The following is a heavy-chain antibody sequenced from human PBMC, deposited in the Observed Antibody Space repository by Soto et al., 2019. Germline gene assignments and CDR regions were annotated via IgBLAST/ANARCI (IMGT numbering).Heavy chain of an antibody. J-gene: IGHJ6*02. CDR3: ARGKVSDYYDSSGYYYPHYYYYGMDV. D-gene: IGHD3-22*01. CDR2: IIPIFGTA. Sequence: ASVKVSCKASGGTFSSYAISWVRQAPGQGLEWMGGIIPIFGTANYAQKFQGRVTITADESTSTAYMELSSLRSEDTAVYYCARGKVSDYYDSSGYYYPHYYYYGMDVWGQGTTVTVSS. CDR1: GGTFSSYA. V-gene: IGHV1-69*13.